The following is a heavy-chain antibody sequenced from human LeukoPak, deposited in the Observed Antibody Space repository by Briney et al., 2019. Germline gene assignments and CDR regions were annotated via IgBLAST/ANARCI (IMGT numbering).Heavy chain of an antibody. CDR3: ARGDGFTIVGGVRYFDY. Sequence: GESLKISCKGSGYSFTSYWVGWVRQMPGKGLEWMGIIYPGDSDTRYSPSFQGQVTISADKSISTAYLQWSSLKASDTAMYYCARGDGFTIVGGVRYFDYWGQGTLVTVSS. V-gene: IGHV5-51*01. CDR2: IYPGDSDT. J-gene: IGHJ4*02. CDR1: GYSFTSYW. D-gene: IGHD3-22*01.